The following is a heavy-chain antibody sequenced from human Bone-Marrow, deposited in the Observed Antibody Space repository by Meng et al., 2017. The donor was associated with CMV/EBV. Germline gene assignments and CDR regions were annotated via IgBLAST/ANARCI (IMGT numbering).Heavy chain of an antibody. Sequence: GESLKISCAASGFTFSSYWMHWVRQAPGKGLEWVSSISPSSSYIYYADSVKGRFTISRDNAKNSLYLQMSSLRAEDTAVNYCATTAKGGWELLREDYWGQGTLVTVSS. J-gene: IGHJ4*02. V-gene: IGHV3-21*01. CDR3: ATTAKGGWELLREDY. CDR2: ISPSSSYI. D-gene: IGHD1-26*01. CDR1: GFTFSSYW.